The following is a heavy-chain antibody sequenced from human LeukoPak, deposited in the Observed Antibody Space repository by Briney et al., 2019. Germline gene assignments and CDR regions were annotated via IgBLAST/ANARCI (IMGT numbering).Heavy chain of an antibody. V-gene: IGHV4-59*01. D-gene: IGHD1-26*01. Sequence: SETLSLTCTVSGGSISSYYWSWIRQPSGKGLEWIGYIYYSGSTNYNPYLKSRVTISVDTSKNQFSLKLSSVTAADTAVYYCARDLGRGYFDLWGRGTLVTVSS. J-gene: IGHJ2*01. CDR2: IYYSGST. CDR1: GGSISSYY. CDR3: ARDLGRGYFDL.